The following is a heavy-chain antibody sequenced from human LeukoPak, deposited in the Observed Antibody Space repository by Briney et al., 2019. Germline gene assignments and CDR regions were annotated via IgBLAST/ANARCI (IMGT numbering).Heavy chain of an antibody. D-gene: IGHD4-23*01. J-gene: IGHJ4*02. V-gene: IGHV2-5*01. CDR1: GFSLSPRGVG. Sequence: TLVNPTQTLTLTCTFSGFSLSPRGVGVGWIRQPPGKALEWISHIYWNDDKRYSPTLKRRNKITQESSERQGGLTMTNMDPVDTATYYCAHLRGGGNSALFDSWGQGTLVTVSS. CDR2: IYWNDDK. CDR3: AHLRGGGNSALFDS.